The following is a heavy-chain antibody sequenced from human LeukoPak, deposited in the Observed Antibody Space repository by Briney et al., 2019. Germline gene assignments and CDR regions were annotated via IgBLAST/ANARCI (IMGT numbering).Heavy chain of an antibody. J-gene: IGHJ4*02. Sequence: GGSLRLSCAASGFTFKTYWTSWVRQPPGKGLEWVANIKQDGSDKYYVDSVKGRFTISRDNAKNSLFLQINSLRIDDTAVYYCAREEGGYFDSWGQGTLVTVSS. CDR2: IKQDGSDK. V-gene: IGHV3-7*01. CDR3: AREEGGYFDS. D-gene: IGHD1-26*01. CDR1: GFTFKTYW.